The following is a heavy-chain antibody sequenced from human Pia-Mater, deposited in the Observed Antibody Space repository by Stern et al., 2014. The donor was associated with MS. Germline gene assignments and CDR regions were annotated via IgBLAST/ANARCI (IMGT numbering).Heavy chain of an antibody. CDR2: IIPLLVTA. D-gene: IGHD2-21*02. CDR1: GGTFSSYG. V-gene: IGHV1-69*06. CDR3: ARDGDFGSNYGMDV. Sequence: QVQLVQSGAELKKPGSSVKVSCKASGGTFSSYGISWVRQAPGKGLEWRGGIIPLLVTANYARRFQGRVTMTADISTSTAYMELSSLRSEDTAVYYCARDGDFGSNYGMDVWGQGTTVTVAS. J-gene: IGHJ6*02.